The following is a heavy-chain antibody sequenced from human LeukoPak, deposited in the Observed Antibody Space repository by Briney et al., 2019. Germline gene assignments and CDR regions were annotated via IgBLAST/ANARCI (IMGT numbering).Heavy chain of an antibody. V-gene: IGHV3-30*03. CDR2: ISFDGRNK. CDR3: AREDHYYYYYYMDV. CDR1: GFTFSTYN. Sequence: GGSLRLSCAASGFTFSTYNMNWVRQAPGKGLEWVAFISFDGRNKESADSVKGRFTISRDNAKNSLYLQMNSLRAEDTAVYYCAREDHYYYYYYMDVWGKGTTVTISS. J-gene: IGHJ6*03.